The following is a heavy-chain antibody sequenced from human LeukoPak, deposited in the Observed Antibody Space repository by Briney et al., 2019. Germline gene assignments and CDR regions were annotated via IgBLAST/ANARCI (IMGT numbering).Heavy chain of an antibody. V-gene: IGHV3-23*01. CDR1: GFTFSSYA. Sequence: GGSLRLSCAASGFTFSSYAMSRVRQAPGKGLEWVSAISGSGGSTYYADSVKGRFTISRDNSKNTLYLQMNSLRAEDTAVYYCAKDLGYYDFQSAEPHDAFDIWGQGTMVTVSS. D-gene: IGHD3-3*01. CDR3: AKDLGYYDFQSAEPHDAFDI. J-gene: IGHJ3*02. CDR2: ISGSGGST.